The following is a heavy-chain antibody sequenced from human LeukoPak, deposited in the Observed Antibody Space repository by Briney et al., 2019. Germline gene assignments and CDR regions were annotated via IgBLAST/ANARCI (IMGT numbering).Heavy chain of an antibody. V-gene: IGHV3-48*04. CDR2: IGTSSTTI. D-gene: IGHD6-19*01. J-gene: IGHJ4*02. CDR3: ARDSSGWLDY. Sequence: PGGSLRLSCAASGFTFSSYTMNWVRQPPGKGLEWVSNIGTSSTTIYYADSVKGRFTISRDNAKNSLYLQMNSLRAEDTAVYYCARDSSGWLDYWGQGTLVTVSS. CDR1: GFTFSSYT.